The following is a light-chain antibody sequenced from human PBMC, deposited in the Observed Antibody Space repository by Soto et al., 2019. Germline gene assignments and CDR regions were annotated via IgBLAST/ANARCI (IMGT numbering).Light chain of an antibody. Sequence: EIIVTQSPATLSVSRGERATLSCRASQSVNNNLAWYQQKPGQAPRLLIYGASTRATGIPARFGGSGYGTEFTLTISSLQSEDFAIYYCQQYNNWPLLTFGGGTKVEIK. CDR3: QQYNNWPLLT. J-gene: IGKJ4*01. CDR2: GAS. V-gene: IGKV3-15*01. CDR1: QSVNNN.